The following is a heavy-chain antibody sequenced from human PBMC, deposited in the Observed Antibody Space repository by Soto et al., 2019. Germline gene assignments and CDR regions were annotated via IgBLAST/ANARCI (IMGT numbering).Heavy chain of an antibody. Sequence: GGSLRLSCAASGFTFSDYYMSWIRQAPGKGLEWVSYISSSGSTIYYADSVKGRFTISRDNAKNSLYLQMNSLRAEDTAVYYCARDKYYDFWSGYCVYWGQGTLVTVSS. CDR3: ARDKYYDFWSGYCVY. CDR1: GFTFSDYY. J-gene: IGHJ4*02. D-gene: IGHD3-3*01. V-gene: IGHV3-11*01. CDR2: ISSSGSTI.